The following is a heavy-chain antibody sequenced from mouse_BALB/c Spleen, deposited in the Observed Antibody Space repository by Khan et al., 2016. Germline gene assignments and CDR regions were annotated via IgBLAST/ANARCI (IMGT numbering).Heavy chain of an antibody. Sequence: QIQLVQSGPELKKPGETVKISCKASGYTFTNYGMNWVKQAPGKGLKWMGWINTYTGEPTYADYFKGRFAFSLETSASTAYLQINNLKNEYTATYFCARKGWGFAYWGQGTLVTVSA. V-gene: IGHV9-3-1*01. CDR1: GYTFTNYG. CDR2: INTYTGEP. CDR3: ARKGWGFAY. J-gene: IGHJ3*01. D-gene: IGHD3-3*01.